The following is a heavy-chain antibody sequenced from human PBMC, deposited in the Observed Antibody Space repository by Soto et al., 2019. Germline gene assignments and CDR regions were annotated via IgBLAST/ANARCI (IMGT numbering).Heavy chain of an antibody. Sequence: SVKVSCKASGGTFSSYAISWVRQAPGQGLEWMGGIIPIFGTANYAQKFQGRVTITADESTSTAYMELSSLRSEDTAVYYCARNLRGYDSSGSTPLYYYYYYGMYVWGQGTTVPV. V-gene: IGHV1-69*13. CDR1: GGTFSSYA. D-gene: IGHD3-22*01. CDR2: IIPIFGTA. CDR3: ARNLRGYDSSGSTPLYYYYYYGMYV. J-gene: IGHJ6*02.